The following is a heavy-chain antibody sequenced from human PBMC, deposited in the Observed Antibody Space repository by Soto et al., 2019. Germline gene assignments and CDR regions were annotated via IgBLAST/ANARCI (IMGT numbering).Heavy chain of an antibody. CDR1: EFTFSSYW. J-gene: IGHJ4*02. Sequence: GGSLRLSCAASEFTFSSYWMSWVRQAPGKGLEWVSVISGSGGSTNYADSVKGRFTISRDNSKNTLYLQMNSLRAEDTAVYYCAKHRASYYDSSGFYYFDYWGQGTLVTVSS. V-gene: IGHV3-23*01. CDR2: ISGSGGST. CDR3: AKHRASYYDSSGFYYFDY. D-gene: IGHD3-22*01.